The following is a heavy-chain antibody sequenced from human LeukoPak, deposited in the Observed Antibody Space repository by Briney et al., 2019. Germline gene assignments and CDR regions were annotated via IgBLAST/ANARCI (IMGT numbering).Heavy chain of an antibody. CDR3: AKGGDYCSSTSCPLYFDY. CDR2: ISGSGGST. Sequence: GGSLRLSCAASGFTFSNYGLHWVRQAPGKGLEWVSAISGSGGSTYYADSVKGRFTISRDNSKNTLYLQMNSLRAEDTAVYYCAKGGDYCSSTSCPLYFDYWGQGTLVTVSS. V-gene: IGHV3-23*01. CDR1: GFTFSNYG. D-gene: IGHD2-2*01. J-gene: IGHJ4*02.